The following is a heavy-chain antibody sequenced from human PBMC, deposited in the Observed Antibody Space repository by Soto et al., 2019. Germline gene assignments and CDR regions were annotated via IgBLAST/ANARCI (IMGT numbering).Heavy chain of an antibody. D-gene: IGHD3-16*01. J-gene: IGHJ6*02. V-gene: IGHV3-74*01. CDR3: ASQYAYAEGYYWYGIDV. CDR1: GFTFSRYW. Sequence: EVQLVESGGGLVLPGGSLRLSCAASGFTFSRYWMHWVRQAPGTGLVWVSRISSYGSDTHYADSVEGRFTISRYNAKNTRYLQMNSLRADDTAVYYCASQYAYAEGYYWYGIDVWGQGTTVTVSS. CDR2: ISSYGSDT.